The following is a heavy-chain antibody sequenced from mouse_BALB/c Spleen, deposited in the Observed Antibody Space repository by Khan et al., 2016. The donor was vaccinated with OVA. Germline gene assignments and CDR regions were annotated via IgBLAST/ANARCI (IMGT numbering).Heavy chain of an antibody. CDR1: GFSLSTSGMG. V-gene: IGHV8-12*01. Sequence: QVTLKESGPGILQPSQTLSLTCSFSGFSLSTSGMGVSWIRQPSGKGLEWLAHIDWDDDKRDNPSLKRRLTISKDSSRNQVFLKITSVDTADTATYYCARSSGYSYYYAMDYWGQGTSVTVSS. CDR3: ARSSGYSYYYAMDY. D-gene: IGHD3-1*01. J-gene: IGHJ4*01. CDR2: IDWDDDK.